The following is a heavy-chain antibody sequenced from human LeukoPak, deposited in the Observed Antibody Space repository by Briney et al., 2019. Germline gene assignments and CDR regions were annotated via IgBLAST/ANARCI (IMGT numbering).Heavy chain of an antibody. CDR2: IYYSGST. CDR1: GGSISSYY. V-gene: IGHV4-59*01. CDR3: AGARYGDYVDFDY. J-gene: IGHJ4*02. Sequence: SETLSLTCTVSGGSISSYYWSWIRQPPGKGLEWIGYIYYSGSTNYNPSLKSRVTISVDTSKNQFSLKLSSVTAADTAVYYCAGARYGDYVDFDYWGQGTLVTVSS. D-gene: IGHD4-17*01.